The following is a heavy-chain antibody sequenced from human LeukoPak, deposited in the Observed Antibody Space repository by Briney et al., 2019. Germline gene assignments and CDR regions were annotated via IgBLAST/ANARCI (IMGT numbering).Heavy chain of an antibody. CDR3: VRDPREWELPVDY. J-gene: IGHJ4*02. CDR2: INDDGSST. CDR1: GFTFSRNW. V-gene: IGHV3-74*01. Sequence: GGSLRPSCVASGFTFSRNWMHWVRQVPGKGLVWVSGINDDGSSTSYADSVKGRFTISRDNARNTLFLQMTSLRVEDAAVYYRVRDPREWELPVDYWGQGTLVSVSS. D-gene: IGHD1-26*01.